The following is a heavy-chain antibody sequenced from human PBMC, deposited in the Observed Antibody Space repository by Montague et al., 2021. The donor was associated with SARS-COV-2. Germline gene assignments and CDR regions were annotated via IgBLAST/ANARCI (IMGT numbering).Heavy chain of an antibody. CDR3: ASAPYSSSWTGFGDYYYLMDV. Sequence: TLSLTCTVSGASISSASYYWRWVRQPAGKALEWIGHIYTSEIANYNPSLKSRVTISIDTSKNQFSLKLNSVTAADTAVYYCASAPYSSSWTGFGDYYYLMDVWGRGTMVTVSS. CDR1: GASISSASYY. J-gene: IGHJ6*02. V-gene: IGHV4-61*09. CDR2: IYTSEIA. D-gene: IGHD6-13*01.